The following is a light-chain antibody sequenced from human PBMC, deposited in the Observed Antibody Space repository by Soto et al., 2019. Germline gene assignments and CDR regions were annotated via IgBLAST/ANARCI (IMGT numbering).Light chain of an antibody. CDR2: GAS. J-gene: IGKJ2*01. CDR3: QQYGSSPLMYT. Sequence: EIVLTQSPGTLSLSPGERATLSCRASQSISSTYLSWYQQKPVQAPRLLIYGASTRATSIPDRFSGSGSGTDFTLTISRMEPEDFVVYYCQQYGSSPLMYTFGQGTKLEIK. CDR1: QSISSTY. V-gene: IGKV3-20*01.